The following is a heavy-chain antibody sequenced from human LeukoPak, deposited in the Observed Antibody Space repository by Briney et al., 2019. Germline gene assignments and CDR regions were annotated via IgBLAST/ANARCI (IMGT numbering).Heavy chain of an antibody. J-gene: IGHJ4*02. CDR3: ARNRYYDFWSGYSD. CDR1: GYTFTSYG. V-gene: IGHV1-18*01. Sequence: ASVKVSCKXSGYTFTSYGISWVRQAPGQGLERMGWISAYNGNTNYAQKLQGRVTMTTDTSTSTAYMELRSLRSDDTAVYYCARNRYYDFWSGYSDWGQGTLVTVSS. CDR2: ISAYNGNT. D-gene: IGHD3-3*01.